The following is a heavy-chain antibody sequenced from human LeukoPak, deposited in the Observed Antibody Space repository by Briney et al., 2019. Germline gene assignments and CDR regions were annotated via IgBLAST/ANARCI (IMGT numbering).Heavy chain of an antibody. Sequence: GASVKVSCKASGYTFTGYYMHWVRQAPGQGLEWMGWINPNSGGTNYAQKFQGRVTMTRDTSISTAYMELSRLRSDDTAVYYCARDPYCSSTSCYRDASFDIWGQGTMVTVSS. J-gene: IGHJ3*02. V-gene: IGHV1-2*02. CDR2: INPNSGGT. D-gene: IGHD2-2*01. CDR3: ARDPYCSSTSCYRDASFDI. CDR1: GYTFTGYY.